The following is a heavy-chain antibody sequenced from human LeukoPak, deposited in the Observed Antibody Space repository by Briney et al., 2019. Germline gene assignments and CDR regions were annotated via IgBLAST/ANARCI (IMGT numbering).Heavy chain of an antibody. CDR1: GYSFTSYW. D-gene: IGHD6-19*01. Sequence: GESLKISCKGSGYSFTSYWIGWVRQMPGKGLEWMGIIYPGDSDTRYSPSFQGQVTISADKSISTAYLQWSSLKASDTAMYYCARQPYSSGWYGRYFDYWGQGTLVTVSS. CDR3: ARQPYSSGWYGRYFDY. V-gene: IGHV5-51*01. J-gene: IGHJ4*02. CDR2: IYPGDSDT.